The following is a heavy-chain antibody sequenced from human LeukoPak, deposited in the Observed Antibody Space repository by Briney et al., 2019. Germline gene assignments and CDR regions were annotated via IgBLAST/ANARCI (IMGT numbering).Heavy chain of an antibody. CDR2: IKQDGSEK. CDR3: GAMGALFWRGYCCFEY. J-gene: IGHJ4*02. Sequence: GSLRLSCAASGFTFSSYWMSCVRQAPGKGLEWVSDIKQDGSEKYYVDSVKGRFTISRDNAKNSLYLQMNSLRADDTTVYYCGAMGALFWRGYCCFEYWGQGTLVTVSS. D-gene: IGHD3-3*01. V-gene: IGHV3-7*01. CDR1: GFTFSSYW.